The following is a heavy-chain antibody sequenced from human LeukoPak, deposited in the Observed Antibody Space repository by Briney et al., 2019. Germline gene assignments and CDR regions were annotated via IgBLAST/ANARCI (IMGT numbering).Heavy chain of an antibody. J-gene: IGHJ3*02. Sequence: SETLSLTCTVSGYSISTAYYWGWIRQPPGKGLEWIGNIYHSGSTYYNPSLKSRVSISVDTSKNQFSLKLSSVTAADTAVYYCARGRRNGWSYGAFDIWGQGTMVTVSS. CDR2: IYHSGST. CDR3: ARGRRNGWSYGAFDI. D-gene: IGHD3-3*01. CDR1: GYSISTAYY. V-gene: IGHV4-38-2*02.